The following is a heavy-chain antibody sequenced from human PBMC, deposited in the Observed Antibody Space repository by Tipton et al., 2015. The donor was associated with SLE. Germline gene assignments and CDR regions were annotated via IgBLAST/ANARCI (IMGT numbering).Heavy chain of an antibody. J-gene: IGHJ4*02. CDR1: GFSITTAYY. CDR3: ARSPTYDYVWGSYHFDN. Sequence: TLSLTCAVSGFSITTAYYWGWIRQPPGKGLEWIGSFFHNGHTYYNPSHKGRVTISVDTSKNHLSVRLSFVTAADTAMYFCARSPTYDYVWGSYHFDNWGQGTLVTVSS. CDR2: FFHNGHT. D-gene: IGHD3-16*02. V-gene: IGHV4-38-2*01.